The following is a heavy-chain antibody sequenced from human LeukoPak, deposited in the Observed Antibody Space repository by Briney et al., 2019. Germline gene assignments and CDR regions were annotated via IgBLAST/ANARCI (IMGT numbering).Heavy chain of an antibody. J-gene: IGHJ4*02. CDR2: IYYSGST. V-gene: IGHV4-59*01. CDR3: ARERRLVLDY. Sequence: SETLSLTCTVSGGSISSYYWSWIRQAPGKGLEWLGYIYYSGSTNYNPSLKSRVTISVDTSKNQFSLKLSSVTAADTAVYYCARERRLVLDYWGQGTLVTVSS. CDR1: GGSISSYY. D-gene: IGHD6-19*01.